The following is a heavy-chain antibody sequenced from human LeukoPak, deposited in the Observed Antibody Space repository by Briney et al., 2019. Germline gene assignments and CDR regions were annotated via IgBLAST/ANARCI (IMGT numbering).Heavy chain of an antibody. V-gene: IGHV3-23*01. CDR3: AKDWSTVVLTATGIDY. D-gene: IGHD2-21*02. CDR1: GFTFSRYA. Sequence: SGGSLRLSCAASGFTFSRYAMSWVRQAPGKGLEWVSAISGSGGSTYYADSVKGRFTISRDNSKNTLYRQMNSLSAEDTAVYYCAKDWSTVVLTATGIDYWGQGTLVTVSS. CDR2: ISGSGGST. J-gene: IGHJ4*02.